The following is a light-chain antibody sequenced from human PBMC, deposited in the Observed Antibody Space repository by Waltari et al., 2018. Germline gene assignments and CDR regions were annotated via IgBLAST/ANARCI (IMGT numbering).Light chain of an antibody. CDR2: GAS. Sequence: DIQLTQSPSSVSASVGDRVTITCRAGQGLRNWLAWYQQQPGKAPKLLIFGASTLQSGVPSRFSGSGSGAEFTLTISSLQPEDIATFSCQESYSTLYTFGQGTKVEIK. CDR1: QGLRNW. J-gene: IGKJ2*01. CDR3: QESYSTLYT. V-gene: IGKV1-12*01.